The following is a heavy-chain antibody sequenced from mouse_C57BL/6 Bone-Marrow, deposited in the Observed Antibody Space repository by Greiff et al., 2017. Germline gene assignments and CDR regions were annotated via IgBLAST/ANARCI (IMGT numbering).Heavy chain of an antibody. CDR3: VRHDQLVHFDS. J-gene: IGHJ2*01. D-gene: IGHD4-1*02. CDR2: IRSTSNNYAT. V-gene: IGHV10-1*01. CDR1: GFSFNTYA. Sequence: EVQGVESGGGLVQPKGSLKLSCAASGFSFNTYAMHWVRQAPGKGLEWVARIRSTSNNYATYYADSVKDRFTISRDDSESMLYLQMNNLKTEDTAMYYCVRHDQLVHFDSWGQGTTLTVSS.